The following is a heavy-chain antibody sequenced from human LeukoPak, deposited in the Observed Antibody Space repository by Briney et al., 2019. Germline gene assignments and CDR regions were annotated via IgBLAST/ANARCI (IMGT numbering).Heavy chain of an antibody. Sequence: GGSLRLSCAASGFTVSSNYMSWVRQAPGKGLEWVSVIYSGGSTYYADSVKGRFTISRDNSKNTLYLQMNSLGAEDTAVYYCARKKYSSSFYFDYWGQGTLVTVSS. J-gene: IGHJ4*02. V-gene: IGHV3-53*01. CDR2: IYSGGST. D-gene: IGHD6-6*01. CDR1: GFTVSSNY. CDR3: ARKKYSSSFYFDY.